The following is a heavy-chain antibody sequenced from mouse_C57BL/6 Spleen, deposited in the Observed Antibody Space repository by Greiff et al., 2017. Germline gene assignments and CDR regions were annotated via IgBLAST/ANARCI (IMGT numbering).Heavy chain of an antibody. CDR3: TRRDGYYDY. V-gene: IGHV1-15*01. CDR1: GYTFTDYE. J-gene: IGHJ2*01. Sequence: VKLQESGAELVRPGASVTLSCKASGYTFTDYEMHWVKQTPVHGLEWIGAIDPETGGTAYNQKFKGKAILTADKSSSTAYMELRSLTSEDSAVYYCTRRDGYYDYWGQGTTLTVSS. CDR2: IDPETGGT. D-gene: IGHD2-3*01.